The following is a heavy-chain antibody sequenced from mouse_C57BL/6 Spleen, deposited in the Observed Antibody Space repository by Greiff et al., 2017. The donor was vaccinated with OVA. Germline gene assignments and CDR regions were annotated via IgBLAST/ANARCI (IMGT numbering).Heavy chain of an antibody. V-gene: IGHV2-2*01. CDR2: IWSGGST. J-gene: IGHJ3*01. D-gene: IGHD2-5*01. CDR3: ARGLHSNRSWFAY. Sequence: VKLVESGPGLVQPSQSLSITCTVSGFSLTSYGVHWVRQSPGKGLEWLGVIWSGGSTDYNAAFISRLSISKDNSKSQVFFKMNSLQADDTAIYYCARGLHSNRSWFAYWGQGTLVTVSA. CDR1: GFSLTSYG.